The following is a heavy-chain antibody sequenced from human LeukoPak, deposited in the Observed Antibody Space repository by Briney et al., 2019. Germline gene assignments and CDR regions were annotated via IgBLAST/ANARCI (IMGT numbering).Heavy chain of an antibody. CDR1: GGSISSGDYY. CDR2: TYYTGIT. CDR3: ARVGLLLDY. Sequence: SETLSLTCTVSGGSISSGDYYWSWIRQPPGKGLEWIGYTYYTGITDYNPSLKSRVTISVDRSKNQFSLKLSSVTAADTAVYYCARVGLLLDYWGQGTLVTVS. J-gene: IGHJ4*02. V-gene: IGHV4-30-2*01. D-gene: IGHD3-22*01.